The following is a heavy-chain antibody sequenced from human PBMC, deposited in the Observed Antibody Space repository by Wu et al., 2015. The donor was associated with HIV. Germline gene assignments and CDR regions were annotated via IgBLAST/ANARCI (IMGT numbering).Heavy chain of an antibody. Sequence: QVQLLQSGPELKKPGASVMVSCKASGYTFIDYYIYWVRKTPGQGLEWMGWINPNRGGIKYAQKFQGRVTMTRDTAVSTAYMELNSLRSDDTAVYYCARLQSLHGLYSNADYRGQGTLVTVSS. CDR3: ARLQSLHGLYSNADY. CDR2: INPNRGGI. J-gene: IGHJ4*02. CDR1: GYTFIDYY. D-gene: IGHD4-11*01. V-gene: IGHV1-2*02.